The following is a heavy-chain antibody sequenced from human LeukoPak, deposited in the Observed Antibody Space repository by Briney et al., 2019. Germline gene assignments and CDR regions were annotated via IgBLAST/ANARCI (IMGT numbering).Heavy chain of an antibody. CDR3: AREDGGASDY. CDR2: VYFSGNT. CDR1: GGSISSSSYY. D-gene: IGHD1-26*01. V-gene: IGHV4-39*07. J-gene: IGHJ4*02. Sequence: PSETLSLTCTVSGGSISSSSYYWGWIRQPPGKGLEWIGSVYFSGNTYYNPSLTSRLTISVDTSKNQFSLKLSSVTAADTAVYYCAREDGGASDYWGQGTLVTVSS.